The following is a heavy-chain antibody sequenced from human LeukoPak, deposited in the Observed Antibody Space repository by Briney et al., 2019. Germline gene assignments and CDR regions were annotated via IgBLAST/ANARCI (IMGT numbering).Heavy chain of an antibody. CDR3: ARVGVIPDTRAIFEPIAGS. CDR1: GYSISSGYY. D-gene: IGHD3-22*01. Sequence: SETLSLTCTVSGYSISSGYYWGWIRQPPGKGLEWIGSIYHSGSTYYNPSLKSRVTISVDTSKNQFSLKLSSVTAADTAVYYCARVGVIPDTRAIFEPIAGSWGQGTLVTVSS. CDR2: IYHSGST. V-gene: IGHV4-38-2*02. J-gene: IGHJ5*02.